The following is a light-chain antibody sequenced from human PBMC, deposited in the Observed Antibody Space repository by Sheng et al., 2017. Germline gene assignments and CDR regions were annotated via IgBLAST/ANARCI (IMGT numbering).Light chain of an antibody. CDR3: SSYTTTTVI. V-gene: IGLV2-14*03. CDR1: SSDVAGYDF. Sequence: QSALTQPVSVSGSPGQSITISCTGISSDVAGYDFVSWYQHPPGKAPKVLIYDVNKLPSGVSNRFSGSKSGNTASLTISGLQAEDEADYYCSSYTTTTVIFGGGTKLTVL. J-gene: IGLJ2*01. CDR2: DVN.